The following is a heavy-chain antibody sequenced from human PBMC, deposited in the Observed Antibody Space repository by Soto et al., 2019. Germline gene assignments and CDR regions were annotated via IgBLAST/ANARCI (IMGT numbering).Heavy chain of an antibody. Sequence: SSETLSLTCAVYGGSFSGYYWIWIRQPPGKGLEWIGEINHSGSTNYNPSLKSRVTISVDTSKNQFSLKLSSVTAADTAVYYCARVIPAAIGIYYYYGMDVWGQGTTVTVSS. J-gene: IGHJ6*02. CDR2: INHSGST. D-gene: IGHD2-2*02. V-gene: IGHV4-34*01. CDR3: ARVIPAAIGIYYYYGMDV. CDR1: GGSFSGYY.